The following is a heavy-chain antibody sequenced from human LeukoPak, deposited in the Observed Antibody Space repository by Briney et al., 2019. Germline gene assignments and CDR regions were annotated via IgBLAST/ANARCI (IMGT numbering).Heavy chain of an antibody. CDR3: ARDLFAGTTGTVDY. Sequence: SETLSLTCTVSGGSMSGYFWSWIRQPPGKGLEWIEYISYSGSTNYNPSLKSRVTISVDTSKNQFSLKLSAVTAADTAVYYCARDLFAGTTGTVDYWGQGTLVTVSS. CDR2: ISYSGST. J-gene: IGHJ4*02. V-gene: IGHV4-59*01. D-gene: IGHD1-1*01. CDR1: GGSMSGYF.